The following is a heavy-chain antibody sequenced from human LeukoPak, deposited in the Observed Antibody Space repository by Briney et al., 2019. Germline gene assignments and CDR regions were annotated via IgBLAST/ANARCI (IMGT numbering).Heavy chain of an antibody. D-gene: IGHD6-13*01. CDR2: IYTSGST. J-gene: IGHJ4*02. CDR1: GGPISNYY. CDR3: ARGGSSWQSFDY. Sequence: PSETLSLTCTVSGGPISNYYWSWIRQPAGKGLEWIGRIYTSGSTNYNPSLKSRVTMSVDTSKNQFSLKLSSVTAADTAAYYCARGGSSWQSFDYWGQGTLVTVSS. V-gene: IGHV4-4*07.